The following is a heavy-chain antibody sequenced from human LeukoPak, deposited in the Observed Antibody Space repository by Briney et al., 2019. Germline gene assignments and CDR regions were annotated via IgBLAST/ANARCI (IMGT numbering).Heavy chain of an antibody. CDR2: ISSDGSNK. D-gene: IGHD3-10*01. J-gene: IGHJ3*02. CDR1: GFTFSSYA. Sequence: PGGSLRLSCAASGFTFSSYAMHWVRQAPGKGLEWVAVISSDGSNKYYADSMKGRFTISRDNSKNTLYLQMNSLRAEDTALYYCAKGVRITMVRGAFDIWGQGTMVTVSS. V-gene: IGHV3-30*04. CDR3: AKGVRITMVRGAFDI.